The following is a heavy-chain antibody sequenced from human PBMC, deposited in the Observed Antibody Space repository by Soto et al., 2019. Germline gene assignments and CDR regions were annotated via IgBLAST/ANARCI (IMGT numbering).Heavy chain of an antibody. J-gene: IGHJ4*02. D-gene: IGHD4-17*01. CDR3: ARLQNVPDYGDYGGVLY. Sequence: PGESLKISCQGSGYIFTSHWIGWVRQMPGRGLEWMGIIYPADSDTRYSPSFQGQVTISVDKSISTAYLQWSSLKASDTAMYYCARLQNVPDYGDYGGVLYWGQGTLVTVSS. V-gene: IGHV5-51*01. CDR2: IYPADSDT. CDR1: GYIFTSHW.